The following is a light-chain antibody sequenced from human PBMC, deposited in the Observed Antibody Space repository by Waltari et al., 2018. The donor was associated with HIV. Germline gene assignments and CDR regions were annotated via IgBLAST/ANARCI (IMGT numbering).Light chain of an antibody. CDR2: RVS. CDR1: QSVSSN. Sequence: ELVMTQSPATLSVSPGERATLPCRASQSVSSNLAWYQQKPGQAPRLLISRVSTRATGIPARFSGSGSGTEFTLTISSLQSEDFAVYYCQQYNSWPPLSFGGGTKVGIK. CDR3: QQYNSWPPLS. J-gene: IGKJ4*01. V-gene: IGKV3-15*01.